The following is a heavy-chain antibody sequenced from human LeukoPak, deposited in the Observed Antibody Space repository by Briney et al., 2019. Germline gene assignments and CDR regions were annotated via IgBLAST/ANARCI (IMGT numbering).Heavy chain of an antibody. D-gene: IGHD2-15*01. J-gene: IGHJ6*02. CDR1: GFIFNNYA. Sequence: PGGSLRLSCAASGFIFNNYAIAWVRQGPGKGVEWVSGISASGSRTYYADSVKGRFTISRDNSKNTLFLQMNSLRAEDTAVYYCAKAQGSCGGDTCQYAVDVWGQGTTVTVSS. V-gene: IGHV3-23*01. CDR3: AKAQGSCGGDTCQYAVDV. CDR2: ISASGSRT.